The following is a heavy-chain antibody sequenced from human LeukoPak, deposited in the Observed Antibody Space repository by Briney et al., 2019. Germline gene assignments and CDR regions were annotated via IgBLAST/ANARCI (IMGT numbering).Heavy chain of an antibody. CDR3: AKTPDISMIEVGTSFDY. CDR2: ISGSGDTT. Sequence: PGGSLRLSCAASGFTFSSYSMSWVRQAPGKGLEWVSTISGSGDTTYYADSVKGRFTVSRDNSKNTLTLQMNSLTAEDTAVYYCAKTPDISMIEVGTSFDYWGQGILVTVSS. D-gene: IGHD3-22*01. V-gene: IGHV3-23*01. CDR1: GFTFSSYS. J-gene: IGHJ4*02.